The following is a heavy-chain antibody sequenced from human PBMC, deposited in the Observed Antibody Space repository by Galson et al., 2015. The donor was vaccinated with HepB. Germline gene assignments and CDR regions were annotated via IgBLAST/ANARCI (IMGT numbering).Heavy chain of an antibody. V-gene: IGHV3-48*01. CDR1: GFNFSTYS. CDR3: ARDAGYCSGGSCYPSAFDI. CDR2: ISSDSSTI. J-gene: IGHJ3*02. Sequence: SLRLSCAASGFNFSTYSMNWVRQAPGKGLEWVSYISSDSSTIYYADSVKGRFTISRDNAQNSLYLQMNSLRAEDTAVYSCARDAGYCSGGSCYPSAFDIWGQGTMVTVSS. D-gene: IGHD2-15*01.